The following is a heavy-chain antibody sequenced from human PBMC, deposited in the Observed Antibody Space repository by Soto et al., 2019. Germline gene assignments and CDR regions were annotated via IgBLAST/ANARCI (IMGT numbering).Heavy chain of an antibody. V-gene: IGHV1-69*12. CDR3: ARVVTVVKSFHYWYFDL. D-gene: IGHD2-15*01. Sequence: QVQLVQSGAEVKKPGSSVKVSCKASGGTFSSYAISWVRQAPGQGLEWMGGSIPIFGTANYAQKFQGRVTITADESTSTAYMELSRPRSEDTAVYYCARVVTVVKSFHYWYFDLWGRGTLVTVSS. CDR1: GGTFSSYA. CDR2: SIPIFGTA. J-gene: IGHJ2*01.